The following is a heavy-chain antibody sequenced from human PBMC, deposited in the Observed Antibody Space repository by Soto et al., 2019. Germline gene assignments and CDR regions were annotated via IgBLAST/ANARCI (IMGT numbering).Heavy chain of an antibody. D-gene: IGHD3-16*01. CDR1: GFTFRSYV. V-gene: IGHV3-33*05. Sequence: QVQLVESGGGVVQPGTSLRLSCVGYGFTFRSYVIHWIRQAPGKGLEWVALTSYDGSNNFYGDSVKGRFTISRHNSRNTVELQMDSLRFEGTALYYCARWGTTGGLDVWGQGTLVSVSS. J-gene: IGHJ4*02. CDR2: TSYDGSNN. CDR3: ARWGTTGGLDV.